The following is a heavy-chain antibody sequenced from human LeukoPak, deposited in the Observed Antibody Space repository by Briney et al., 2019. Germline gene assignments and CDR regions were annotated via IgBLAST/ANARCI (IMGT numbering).Heavy chain of an antibody. CDR1: GFRFSASA. D-gene: IGHD4-17*01. CDR3: TSGDYNDY. J-gene: IGHJ4*02. V-gene: IGHV3-73*01. CDR2: IRVKDDNYAT. Sequence: GGSLKLSCAASGFRFSASAMHWVRQASGKGLEWVGRIRVKDDNYATSYGASVKGRFTISRDDSKNTAYLQMNSLKTEDTAVYYCTSGDYNDYWGQGTLVTVPS.